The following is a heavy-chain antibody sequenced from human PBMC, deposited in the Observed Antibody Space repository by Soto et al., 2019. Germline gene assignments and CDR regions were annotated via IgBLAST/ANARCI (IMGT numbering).Heavy chain of an antibody. Sequence: QVQLQESGPGLVQPSQTLSLTCTVSGASISSGGFYWSWIRQFPGKGLEWIGYIDYRGRTFYNPSLKSRATISRDPSKSQFSLNVTSVTAADTPVFYGARVSAAGTRWFDSWGQGTLVTVSS. CDR3: ARVSAAGTRWFDS. CDR2: IDYRGRT. J-gene: IGHJ5*01. D-gene: IGHD6-13*01. CDR1: GASISSGGFY. V-gene: IGHV4-31*03.